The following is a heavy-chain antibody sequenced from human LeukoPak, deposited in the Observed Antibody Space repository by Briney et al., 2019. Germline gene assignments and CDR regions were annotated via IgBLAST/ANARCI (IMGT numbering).Heavy chain of an antibody. CDR3: ARDAQPAAIDY. D-gene: IGHD2-2*01. Sequence: GGSLRLSCGASGFTVSSNYMSWVRQAPGKGLEWVSVIYSGGSTYYADSVKGRFTISRDNSKNTLYLQMNSLRGEDTAVYYCARDAQPAAIDYWGQGTLVTVSS. CDR2: IYSGGST. V-gene: IGHV3-66*01. CDR1: GFTVSSNY. J-gene: IGHJ4*02.